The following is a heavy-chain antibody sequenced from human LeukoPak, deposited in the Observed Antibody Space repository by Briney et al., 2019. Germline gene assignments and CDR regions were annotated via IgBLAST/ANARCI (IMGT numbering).Heavy chain of an antibody. CDR2: TYPDGNT. CDR3: ARRGHGYGSPFDY. D-gene: IGHD5-18*01. Sequence: PGGFLRLSCAASGFTVISNYMNWVRQAPGKGLEWVSMTYPDGNTFYTNSVKGRFTISRDNSKNTLDLQMSSLRAEDTAVYYCARRGHGYGSPFDYWGQGTLVTVSS. CDR1: GFTVISNY. J-gene: IGHJ4*02. V-gene: IGHV3-66*04.